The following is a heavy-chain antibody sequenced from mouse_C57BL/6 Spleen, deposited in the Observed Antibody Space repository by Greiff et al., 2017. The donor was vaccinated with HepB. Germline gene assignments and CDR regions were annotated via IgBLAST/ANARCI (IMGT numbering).Heavy chain of an antibody. Sequence: VQLQQSGAELARPGASVKLSCKASGYTFTSYGISWVKQRTGQGLEWIGEIYPRSGNTYYNEKFKGKATLTADKSSSTAYMELRSLTSEDSAVDFCARWLGMWRDYYFDYWGQGTTLTVSS. D-gene: IGHD2-2*01. CDR2: IYPRSGNT. CDR3: ARWLGMWRDYYFDY. V-gene: IGHV1-81*01. J-gene: IGHJ2*01. CDR1: GYTFTSYG.